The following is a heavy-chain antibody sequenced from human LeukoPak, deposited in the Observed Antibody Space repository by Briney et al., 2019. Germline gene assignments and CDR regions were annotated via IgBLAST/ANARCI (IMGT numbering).Heavy chain of an antibody. CDR1: GYSFTSYW. CDR3: ARLGGYRDYYYYYGMDV. D-gene: IGHD6-19*01. J-gene: IGHJ6*02. Sequence: GESLKICCQGSGYSFTSYWIGWVRQMPGKGLEWMGIIYPGDSDTRYSPSFQGQVTISADKSISTAYLQWSSLKASDTAMYYCARLGGYRDYYYYYGMDVWGQGTTVTVSS. V-gene: IGHV5-51*01. CDR2: IYPGDSDT.